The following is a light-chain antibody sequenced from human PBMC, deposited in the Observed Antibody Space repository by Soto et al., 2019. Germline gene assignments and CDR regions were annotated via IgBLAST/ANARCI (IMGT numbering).Light chain of an antibody. CDR2: GAS. J-gene: IGKJ1*01. Sequence: EIVLTQSPGTLSLSPGEIATLSCSASQSVNSNYFAWYQQKPGQSPRVLMYGASSRATGIQDRFSGSGSGTDFTLTISRLEPEAFAVYYCKQYDNSPRTFGQGTKVDIK. CDR1: QSVNSNY. V-gene: IGKV3-20*01. CDR3: KQYDNSPRT.